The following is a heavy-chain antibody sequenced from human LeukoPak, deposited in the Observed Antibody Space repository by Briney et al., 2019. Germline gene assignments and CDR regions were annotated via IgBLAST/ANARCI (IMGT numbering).Heavy chain of an antibody. Sequence: GRSLRLSCAASGFTFSSYGMHWVRQAPGKGLEWVAVISYDGSNKYYADSVKGRFTISRDNSKNTLYLQMNSLRAEDTAVYYCARSYYDFWSGYRSWFDPWGQGTLVTVSS. CDR2: ISYDGSNK. V-gene: IGHV3-30*03. J-gene: IGHJ5*02. CDR3: ARSYYDFWSGYRSWFDP. D-gene: IGHD3-3*01. CDR1: GFTFSSYG.